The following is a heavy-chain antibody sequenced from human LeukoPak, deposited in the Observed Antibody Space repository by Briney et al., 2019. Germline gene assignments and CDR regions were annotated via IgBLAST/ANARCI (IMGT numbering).Heavy chain of an antibody. CDR1: GFTFSSYG. V-gene: IGHV3-23*01. J-gene: IGHJ4*02. CDR2: ISGSGGGT. CDR3: AQASNYWDY. Sequence: GGSLRLSCAASGFTFSSYGMYWGRQAPGKGLEGGSAISGSGGGTYYAESVKGRFTISVDKSKNTLYLQLNTPRAQPTAVYYCAQASNYWDYWGQGTLVTVSS. D-gene: IGHD6-6*01.